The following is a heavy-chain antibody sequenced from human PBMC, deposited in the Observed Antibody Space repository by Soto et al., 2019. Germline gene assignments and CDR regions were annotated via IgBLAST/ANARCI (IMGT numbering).Heavy chain of an antibody. CDR2: ISGSGGST. J-gene: IGHJ6*02. V-gene: IGHV3-23*01. Sequence: LRLSCAASGFTFSSYAMSWVRQAPGKGLEWVSAISGSGGSTYYADSVKGRFTISRDNSKNTLYLQMNSLRAEDTAVYYCAKDRLLYSSHYYYYGMDVWGQGTTVTVSS. CDR1: GFTFSSYA. D-gene: IGHD6-13*01. CDR3: AKDRLLYSSHYYYYGMDV.